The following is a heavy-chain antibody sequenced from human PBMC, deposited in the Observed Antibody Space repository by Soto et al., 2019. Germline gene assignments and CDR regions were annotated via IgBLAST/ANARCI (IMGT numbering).Heavy chain of an antibody. D-gene: IGHD3-22*01. CDR1: GFIYSSCA. J-gene: IGHJ4*02. Sequence: GGSLRLSCSASGFIYSSCAMHWVRQVPGKGLEWLAVIYSGGSTYYADSVKGRFTISRDNSKNTLYLQMNSLRAEDTAVYYCAREPGSGYYFDYWGQGTLVTVSS. V-gene: IGHV3-66*01. CDR3: AREPGSGYYFDY. CDR2: IYSGGST.